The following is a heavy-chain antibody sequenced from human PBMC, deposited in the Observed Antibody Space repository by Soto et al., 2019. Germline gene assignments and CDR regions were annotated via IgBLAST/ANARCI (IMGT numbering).Heavy chain of an antibody. Sequence: QVQLVESGGGVVQPGRSLRLSCAASGFTFSSYGMHWVRQAPGKGLEWVTVISFDGSKEYYADSVKGRFTISRDNSKNTLYLQMNSLTIEDTDVYYCAKSRASMVLGVVLYYGMDVWGHGTTVSVSS. CDR2: ISFDGSKE. D-gene: IGHD3-10*01. V-gene: IGHV3-30*18. CDR3: AKSRASMVLGVVLYYGMDV. CDR1: GFTFSSYG. J-gene: IGHJ6*02.